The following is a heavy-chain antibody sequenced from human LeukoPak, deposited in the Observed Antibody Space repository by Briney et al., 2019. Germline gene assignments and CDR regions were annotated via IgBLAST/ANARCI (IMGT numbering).Heavy chain of an antibody. D-gene: IGHD1-1*01. CDR2: INHSGST. CDR3: ARVEAWYNWNDDWFDP. CDR1: GGSFSGYY. Sequence: SETLSLTCAVYGGSFSGYYWSWIRQPPGKGLEWIGEINHSGSTNYNPSLKSRVTISVDTSKNQFSLKLSSVTAADTAVYYCARVEAWYNWNDDWFDPWGQGTLVTVSS. V-gene: IGHV4-34*01. J-gene: IGHJ5*02.